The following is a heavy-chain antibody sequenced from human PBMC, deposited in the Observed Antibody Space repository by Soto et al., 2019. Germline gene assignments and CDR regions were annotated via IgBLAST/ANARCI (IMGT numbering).Heavy chain of an antibody. CDR3: VSETGDGPYCYYYGMDV. D-gene: IGHD7-27*01. J-gene: IGHJ6*02. CDR1: GGSISSSSYY. V-gene: IGHV4-39*01. CDR2: IYYSGST. Sequence: SETLSLTCTVSGGSISSSSYYWGWIRQPPGKGLEWIGSIYYSGSTYYNPSLKSRVTISVDTSKNQFSLKLSSVTAADTAVYYCVSETGDGPYCYYYGMDVWGQGTTVTVSS.